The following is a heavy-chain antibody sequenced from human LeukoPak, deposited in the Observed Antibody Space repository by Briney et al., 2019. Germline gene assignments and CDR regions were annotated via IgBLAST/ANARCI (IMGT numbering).Heavy chain of an antibody. CDR2: IKQDGSEE. D-gene: IGHD1-26*01. CDR3: ARGGSYPGC. Sequence: GTSLRLSCAASGFTFSNYWMSWVRQPPGKGLEWVAKIKQDGSEEYYVDSVKGRFTISRDNAKNSLFLQMNSLRVEDTAIYYCARGGSYPGCWGQGTLVTVSS. CDR1: GFTFSNYW. J-gene: IGHJ4*02. V-gene: IGHV3-7*03.